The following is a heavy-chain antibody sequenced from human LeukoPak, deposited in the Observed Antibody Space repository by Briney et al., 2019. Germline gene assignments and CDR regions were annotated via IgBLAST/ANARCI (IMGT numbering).Heavy chain of an antibody. CDR1: GGSISSYY. CDR2: IYTSGST. CDR3: ARHLYCSSTSCSYFDY. Sequence: PSETLSLTCAVSGGSISSYYWSWIRQPPGKGLEGIGYIYTSGSTNYNPSLKSRVTISVDTSKNQFSLKLSSVTAADTAVYYCARHLYCSSTSCSYFDYWGQGTLVTVSS. V-gene: IGHV4-4*09. D-gene: IGHD2-2*01. J-gene: IGHJ4*02.